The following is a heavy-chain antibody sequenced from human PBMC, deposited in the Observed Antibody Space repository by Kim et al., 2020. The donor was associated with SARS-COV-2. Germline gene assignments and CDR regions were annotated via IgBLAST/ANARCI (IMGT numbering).Heavy chain of an antibody. CDR3: ARGIYGGYHFDY. CDR2: ISSSGSSI. D-gene: IGHD5-12*01. J-gene: IGHJ4*02. V-gene: IGHV3-48*03. Sequence: GGSLRLSCAASGFTFSSYEMNWVRQAPGKGLEWLSYISSSGSSIYYADSVKGRFTISRDNAKNSLYLQMSSLRAEDTAVYYCARGIYGGYHFDYWGQGTL. CDR1: GFTFSSYE.